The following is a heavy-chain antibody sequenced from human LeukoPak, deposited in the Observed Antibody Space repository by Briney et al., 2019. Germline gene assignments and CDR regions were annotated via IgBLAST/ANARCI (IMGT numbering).Heavy chain of an antibody. D-gene: IGHD2-2*01. CDR2: IYTSGST. CDR1: GGSISSGSYY. V-gene: IGHV4-61*02. CDR3: ARARQYQLHPYWYFDL. J-gene: IGHJ2*01. Sequence: SETLSLTCTVSGGSISSGSYYWSWIRQPAGKGLEWIGRIYTSGSTNYNPSLKSRVTISVDTSKNQFSLKLCSVTAADTAVYYCARARQYQLHPYWYFDLWGQGTLVTVSS.